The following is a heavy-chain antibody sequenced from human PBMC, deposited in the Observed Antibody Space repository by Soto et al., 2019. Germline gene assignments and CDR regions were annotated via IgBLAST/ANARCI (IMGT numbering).Heavy chain of an antibody. CDR1: GFTFSGHW. CDR3: ARDRAFCSGTNCRPGSIYYYYMDV. J-gene: IGHJ6*03. CDR2: IKQDGSET. D-gene: IGHD2-2*01. V-gene: IGHV3-7*01. Sequence: EVHRVESGGGLVQPGGSLRLSCAASGFTFSGHWRSWVRQAPGKGLEWVAHIKQDGSETFYVGSVKGRFTISRDNAKNSLDLQMNSLTVEDTALYYCARDRAFCSGTNCRPGSIYYYYMDVWGNGTTVTVSS.